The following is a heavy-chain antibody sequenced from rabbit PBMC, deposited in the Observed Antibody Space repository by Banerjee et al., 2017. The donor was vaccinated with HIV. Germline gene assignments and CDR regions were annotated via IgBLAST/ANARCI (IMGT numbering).Heavy chain of an antibody. CDR2: IDPVFGST. CDR3: ARGAYGSNSVYNL. J-gene: IGHJ4*01. D-gene: IGHD1-1*01. CDR1: GFDFSSYY. Sequence: QLKESGGGLVQPGGSLKLSCKASGFDFSSYYMSWVRQAPGKGLEWIGYIDPVFGSTDYASWVNGRFTISSHNAQNTLYLQLTSLTAADTATYFCARGAYGSNSVYNLWAQGPWSPS. V-gene: IGHV1S7*01.